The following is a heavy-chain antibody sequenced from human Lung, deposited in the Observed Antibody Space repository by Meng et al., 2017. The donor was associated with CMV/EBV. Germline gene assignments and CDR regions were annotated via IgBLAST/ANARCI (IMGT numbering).Heavy chain of an antibody. CDR1: GGSISSYY. D-gene: IGHD3-10*01. CDR2: IYYSGST. V-gene: IGHV4-59*01. Sequence: QVQLLESGPGLVKPSETLPLTCTVSGGSISSYYWSWIRQPPGKGLEWIGYIYYSGSTNYNPSLKSRVTISVDTSKNQFSLKLSSVTAADTAVYYCAREEGIGGFDPWGQGTLVTVSS. J-gene: IGHJ5*02. CDR3: AREEGIGGFDP.